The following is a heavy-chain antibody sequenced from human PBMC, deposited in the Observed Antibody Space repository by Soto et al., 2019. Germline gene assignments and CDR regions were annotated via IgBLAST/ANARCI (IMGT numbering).Heavy chain of an antibody. V-gene: IGHV4-30-4*01. CDR2: IYYSGST. Sequence: SETLSLTCTVSGGSISSGDYYWSWIRQPPGKGLKWIGYIYYSGSTYYNPSLKSRVTISVDTSKNQFSLKLSSVTAADTAVYYCARATYYYDSSGYYYRPLFPFFDYWGQGTLVTVSS. D-gene: IGHD3-22*01. J-gene: IGHJ4*02. CDR3: ARATYYYDSSGYYYRPLFPFFDY. CDR1: GGSISSGDYY.